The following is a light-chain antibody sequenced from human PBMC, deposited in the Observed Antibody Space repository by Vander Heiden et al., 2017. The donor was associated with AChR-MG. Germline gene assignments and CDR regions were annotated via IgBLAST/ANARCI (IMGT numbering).Light chain of an antibody. Sequence: EIDLTQSPAPLALSPGEKATLSCRASETVSRSLAWYQQRPGQAPRLLIYDSSNRATGIPAKFSGSGSETDFTLTISSLDPEDFAVYFCHQRSNWPLTFGPGNKVDMK. CDR3: HQRSNWPLT. CDR2: DSS. CDR1: ETVSRS. J-gene: IGKJ3*01. V-gene: IGKV3-11*01.